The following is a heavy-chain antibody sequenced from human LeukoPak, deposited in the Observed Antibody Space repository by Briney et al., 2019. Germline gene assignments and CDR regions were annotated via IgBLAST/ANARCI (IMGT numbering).Heavy chain of an antibody. J-gene: IGHJ4*02. Sequence: ASVKVSCKASGYIFTGYYMHWVRQATGQGLEWMGWMNPNSGNAGYAQKFQGRVSLTRNTSISTAYMELSSLRSEDTAVYYCARGAWSPVTTPDYWGQGTLVTVSS. CDR3: ARGAWSPVTTPDY. D-gene: IGHD4-17*01. CDR2: MNPNSGNA. V-gene: IGHV1-8*02. CDR1: GYIFTGYY.